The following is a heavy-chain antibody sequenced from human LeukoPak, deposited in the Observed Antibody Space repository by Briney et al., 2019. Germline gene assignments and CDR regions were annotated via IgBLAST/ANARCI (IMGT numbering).Heavy chain of an antibody. CDR2: ISSSGSTI. V-gene: IGHV3-11*01. D-gene: IGHD4-17*01. J-gene: IGHJ1*01. CDR3: ATYGDYSSEAEYFQH. CDR1: GFTFSDYY. Sequence: GGSLRLSCAASGFTFSDYYMSWIRQAPGKGLEWVSYISSSGSTIYYADSVKGRFTISRDNAKNSLYLQMNSLRAEDTAVYYCATYGDYSSEAEYFQHWGQGTLATVSS.